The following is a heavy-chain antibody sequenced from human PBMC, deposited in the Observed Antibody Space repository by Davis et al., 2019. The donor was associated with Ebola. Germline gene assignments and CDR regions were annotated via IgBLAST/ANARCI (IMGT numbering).Heavy chain of an antibody. CDR3: ARGWLWGGMDV. D-gene: IGHD3-22*01. CDR2: TYYNSKWYI. Sequence: PSETLSLTCAISGDSVSSGAWNWIRQSPSRGLEWLGRTYYNSKWYIDYAMSVKGRITINPDTSKNQFSLQLNSVTPEDTALYYCARGWLWGGMDVWGEGTTVTV. CDR1: GDSVSSGA. V-gene: IGHV6-1*01. J-gene: IGHJ6*02.